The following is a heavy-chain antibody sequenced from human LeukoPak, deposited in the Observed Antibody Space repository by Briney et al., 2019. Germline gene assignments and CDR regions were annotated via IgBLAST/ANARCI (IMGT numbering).Heavy chain of an antibody. CDR3: AKSGSWYYSPYYFDS. D-gene: IGHD3-10*01. CDR1: GFTFSSYA. CDR2: ISGSGGST. Sequence: GGSLRLSCAASGFTFSSYAMSWVRQAPGKGLEWVSAISGSGGSTYYADSVKGRFTISRDNSKNTLYLQMNSLGAEDTAVYYCAKSGSWYYSPYYFDSGGQGTLATVS. J-gene: IGHJ4*02. V-gene: IGHV3-23*01.